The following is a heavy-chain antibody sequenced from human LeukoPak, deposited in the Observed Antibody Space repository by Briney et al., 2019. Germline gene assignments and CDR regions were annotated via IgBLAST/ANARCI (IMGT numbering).Heavy chain of an antibody. CDR3: ARDRNEPAYFDY. CDR2: ISYDGSNK. D-gene: IGHD1-1*01. J-gene: IGHJ4*02. V-gene: IGHV3-30*04. Sequence: GGSLRLSCAASGFTFSSYAMRWVRQAPGKGLEWVAVISYDGSNKYYADSVKGRFTISRDNSKNTLYLQMNSLRAEDTAVYYCARDRNEPAYFDYWGQGTLVTVSS. CDR1: GFTFSSYA.